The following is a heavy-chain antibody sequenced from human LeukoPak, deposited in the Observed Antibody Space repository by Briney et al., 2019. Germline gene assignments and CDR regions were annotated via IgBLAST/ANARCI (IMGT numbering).Heavy chain of an antibody. CDR3: ARDREYRATSFDY. V-gene: IGHV3-23*01. J-gene: IGHJ4*02. D-gene: IGHD2-2*01. CDR1: GFTFSSYA. Sequence: GGSLRLSCAASGFTFSSYAMSWVRQAPGKGLEWVSAISGSGGSTYYADSVKGRFTIFRDNAKNSLYLQMNSLRAEDTAVYYCARDREYRATSFDYWGQGTLVTVSS. CDR2: ISGSGGST.